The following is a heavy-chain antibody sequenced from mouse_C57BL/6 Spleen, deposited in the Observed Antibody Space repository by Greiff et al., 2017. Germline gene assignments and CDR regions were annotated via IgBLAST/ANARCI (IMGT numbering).Heavy chain of an antibody. Sequence: QVQLKQPGAELVKPGASVKMSCKASGYTFTSYWITWVKQRPGQGLEWIGDIYPGSGSTNYNEKFKGKATLTVDTSSSTAYMQRSSLTSEDSAVYYCAREGKTGYFDVWGTGTTVTVSS. J-gene: IGHJ1*03. CDR3: AREGKTGYFDV. CDR1: GYTFTSYW. V-gene: IGHV1-55*01. D-gene: IGHD4-1*01. CDR2: IYPGSGST.